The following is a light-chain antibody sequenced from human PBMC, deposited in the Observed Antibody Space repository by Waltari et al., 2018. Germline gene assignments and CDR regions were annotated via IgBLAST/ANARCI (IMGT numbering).Light chain of an antibody. CDR3: QSYDSSLSGSGV. CDR1: SSHNGAGSG. Sequence: QSVLTHPLPLSGAPGQRVTISCTRSSSHNGAGSGLHRSQQLPGTAPKLLIYGNSNRPSGVPDRFSGSKSGTSASLAITGLQAEDEADYYCQSYDSSLSGSGVFGGGTKLTVL. CDR2: GNS. V-gene: IGLV1-40*01. J-gene: IGLJ3*02.